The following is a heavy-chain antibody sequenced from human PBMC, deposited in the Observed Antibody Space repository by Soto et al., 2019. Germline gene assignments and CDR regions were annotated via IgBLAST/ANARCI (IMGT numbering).Heavy chain of an antibody. J-gene: IGHJ4*02. V-gene: IGHV4-59*01. Sequence: SETLSLTCTVSGGSISSYYCIWIRQPPGKGLEWIGYIYYSGSTNYNPSLKSRVTISVDTSKNQFSLKLRSVTAADTAVYYCARSIRFLEWLFIDYWGQGTLVTVSS. CDR2: IYYSGST. D-gene: IGHD3-3*01. CDR1: GGSISSYY. CDR3: ARSIRFLEWLFIDY.